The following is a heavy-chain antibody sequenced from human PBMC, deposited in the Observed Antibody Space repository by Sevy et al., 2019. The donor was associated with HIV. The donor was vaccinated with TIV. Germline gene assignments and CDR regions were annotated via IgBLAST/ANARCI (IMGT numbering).Heavy chain of an antibody. CDR3: AREGYSSSWAFFDY. Sequence: GGSLRLSCAASGFTFSSYSMNRVRQAPGKGLEWVSYISSSSSTIYYADSVKGRFTISRDNAKNSLYLQMNSLRAEDTAVYYCAREGYSSSWAFFDYWGQGTLVTVSS. CDR2: ISSSSSTI. D-gene: IGHD6-13*01. V-gene: IGHV3-48*01. CDR1: GFTFSSYS. J-gene: IGHJ4*02.